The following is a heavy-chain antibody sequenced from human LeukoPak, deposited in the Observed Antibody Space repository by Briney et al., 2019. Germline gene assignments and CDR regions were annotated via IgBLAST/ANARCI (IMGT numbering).Heavy chain of an antibody. D-gene: IGHD3-22*01. J-gene: IGHJ4*02. V-gene: IGHV3-48*03. CDR1: GFTFSSYE. CDR2: ISSSGSTI. CDR3: ASLFDYYDSSGYSFDY. Sequence: GGSLRLSCAASGFTFSSYEMNWVRQAPGKGLEWVSYISSSGSTIYYADSVKGRFTISRDNAKKSLYLQMNSLRAEDTAVYYCASLFDYYDSSGYSFDYWGQGTLVTVSS.